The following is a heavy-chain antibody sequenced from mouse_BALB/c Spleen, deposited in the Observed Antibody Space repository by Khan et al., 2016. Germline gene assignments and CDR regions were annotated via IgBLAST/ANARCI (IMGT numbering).Heavy chain of an antibody. CDR3: SRDYDGSAY. J-gene: IGHJ3*01. CDR1: GFSLTGYG. D-gene: IGHD2-12*01. Sequence: QVQLKESGPGLVAPSQSLSITCTVSGFSLTGYGVNWVRQPPGKGLEWLGKIWADGRADYNSALKCRVNISKDNSKSQVFLKMNSLQTDDTANYYCSRDYDGSAYWGQGTQVIVSA. CDR2: IWADGRA. V-gene: IGHV2-6-7*01.